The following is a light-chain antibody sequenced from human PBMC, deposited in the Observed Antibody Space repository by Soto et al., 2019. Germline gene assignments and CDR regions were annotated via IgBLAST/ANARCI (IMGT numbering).Light chain of an antibody. J-gene: IGKJ1*01. CDR1: QSISSW. CDR2: DAP. V-gene: IGKV1-5*01. Sequence: DIQMTQSPSTLSASVGDRVTITCRASQSISSWLAWYQQKPGKAPKLLIYDAPSLESGVPSRFSGSGSGTEFTLTISSLQTDDFASYYCQQYDSYSWTFGQGPRWIS. CDR3: QQYDSYSWT.